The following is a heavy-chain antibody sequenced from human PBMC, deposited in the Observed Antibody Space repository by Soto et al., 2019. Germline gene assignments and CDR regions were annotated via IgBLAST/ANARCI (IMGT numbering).Heavy chain of an antibody. J-gene: IGHJ4*02. CDR3: ARRMGSGRYYFDY. V-gene: IGHV4-34*01. CDR2: INPSGST. Sequence: QVQLKQWGAGLLKPSETLSLTCAVYGGSFSGYYWSWIRQSPGKGLAWIGKINPSGSTNNNPSLRSRFTRSVDTSKNQFSRKLNSVTAADPAVFDCARRMGSGRYYFDYWGQGALVTVSS. CDR1: GGSFSGYY. D-gene: IGHD3-10*01.